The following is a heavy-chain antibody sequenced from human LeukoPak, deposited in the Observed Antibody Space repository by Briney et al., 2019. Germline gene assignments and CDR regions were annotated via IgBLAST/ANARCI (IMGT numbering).Heavy chain of an antibody. CDR2: INPNSGGT. Sequence: ASVKVSCKASGYTFTGYYMHWVRQAPGQGLEWMGWINPNSGGTNYAQKFQGRVTMNRDTSISTAYMELSRLRSDDTAVYYCARAQFDSGSYGYYFDYWGQGTLVTVSS. V-gene: IGHV1-2*02. J-gene: IGHJ4*02. CDR3: ARAQFDSGSYGYYFDY. D-gene: IGHD1-26*01. CDR1: GYTFTGYY.